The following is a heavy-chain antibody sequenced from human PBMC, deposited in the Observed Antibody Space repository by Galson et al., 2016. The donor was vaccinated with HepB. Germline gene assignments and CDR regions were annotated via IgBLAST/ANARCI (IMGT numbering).Heavy chain of an antibody. J-gene: IGHJ4*02. V-gene: IGHV3-53*01. Sequence: SLRLSCAASGFTVSNNYMRWVRQAPGEGLEWVSLIYSGGSTYYADSVKGRFTISRDNSKNTVYLEMKSLRAEDTAVYYCARALSGWDGFDYWGQGTLVIVSS. CDR3: ARALSGWDGFDY. D-gene: IGHD6-19*01. CDR1: GFTVSNNY. CDR2: IYSGGST.